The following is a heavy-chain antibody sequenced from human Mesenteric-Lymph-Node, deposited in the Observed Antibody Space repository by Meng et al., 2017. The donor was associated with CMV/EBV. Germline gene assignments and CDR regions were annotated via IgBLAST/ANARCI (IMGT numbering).Heavy chain of an antibody. D-gene: IGHD2-2*01. Sequence: GGSLRLSCAASGFTFSDYWMSWVRQAPGKGLEWVAVISYDGSNKYYADSVKGRFTISRDNSKNTLYLQMNSLRAEDTAVYYCARGGFFYCSSTSCLYYYYYYGMDVWGQGTTVTVSS. J-gene: IGHJ6*02. CDR3: ARGGFFYCSSTSCLYYYYYYGMDV. CDR1: GFTFSDYW. V-gene: IGHV3-30-3*01. CDR2: ISYDGSNK.